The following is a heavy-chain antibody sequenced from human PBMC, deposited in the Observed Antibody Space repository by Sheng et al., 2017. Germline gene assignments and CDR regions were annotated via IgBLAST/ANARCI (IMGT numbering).Heavy chain of an antibody. V-gene: IGHV1-69*13. CDR3: ARDRGAKDAFDI. Sequence: QVQLEQSGAAVKKPGSSVRVSCRASGGTFSSNGISWVRQAPGQGLEWMGGIIPIFGTANYAQKFQGRVTNTADESTSTAYMELSSLRSDDTAVYYCARDRGAKDAFDIWGQGTMVTVSS. D-gene: IGHD1-26*01. J-gene: IGHJ3*02. CDR2: IIPIFGTA. CDR1: GGTFSSNG.